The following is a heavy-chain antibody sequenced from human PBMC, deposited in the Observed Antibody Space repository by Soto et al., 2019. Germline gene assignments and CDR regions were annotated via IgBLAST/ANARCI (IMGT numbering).Heavy chain of an antibody. CDR2: ISSSSSYT. CDR3: ARPAKDSSGYCNFDY. CDR1: GFTFSDYY. V-gene: IGHV3-11*06. D-gene: IGHD3-22*01. J-gene: IGHJ4*02. Sequence: GGSLRLSCAASGFTFSDYYMSWIRQAPGKGLEWVSYISSSSSYTNYADSVKGRFTISRDNAKNSLYLQMNSLRAEDTAVYYCARPAKDSSGYCNFDYWGQGTLVTVSS.